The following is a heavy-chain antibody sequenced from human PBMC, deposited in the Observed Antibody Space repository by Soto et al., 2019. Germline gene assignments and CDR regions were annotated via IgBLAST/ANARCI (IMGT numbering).Heavy chain of an antibody. CDR1: GYTFTSYY. CDR3: AREIYGSGSYPSEWFDP. V-gene: IGHV1-46*03. Sequence: SVKVSCKASGYTFTSYYMHWVRQAPGQGLEWMGIINPSGGSTSYAQKFQGRVTMTRDTSTSTVYMELSSLRSEDTAVYYCAREIYGSGSYPSEWFDPWGQGTLVTVSS. D-gene: IGHD3-10*01. CDR2: INPSGGST. J-gene: IGHJ5*02.